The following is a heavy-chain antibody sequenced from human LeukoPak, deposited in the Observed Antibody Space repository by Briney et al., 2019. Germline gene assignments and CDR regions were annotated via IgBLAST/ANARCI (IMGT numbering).Heavy chain of an antibody. Sequence: SVKVSCKASGGTFSSYAISWVRQAPGQGLEWMGGIIPIFGTANYAQKFQGRVTITADESTSTAYMELSSLRSEDTAVYYCARPRERYDFWSGYYLTLDYWGQGTLVTVSS. V-gene: IGHV1-69*01. J-gene: IGHJ4*02. CDR1: GGTFSSYA. CDR3: ARPRERYDFWSGYYLTLDY. CDR2: IIPIFGTA. D-gene: IGHD3-3*01.